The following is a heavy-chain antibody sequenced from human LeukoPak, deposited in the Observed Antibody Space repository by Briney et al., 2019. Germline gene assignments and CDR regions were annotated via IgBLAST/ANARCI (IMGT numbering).Heavy chain of an antibody. CDR2: ISSSSSYI. J-gene: IGHJ4*02. V-gene: IGHV3-21*01. CDR1: GFTFSSYA. Sequence: GRSLRLSCAASGFTFSSYAMHWVRQAPGKGLEWVSSISSSSSYIYYADSVKGRFTISRDNAKNSLYLQMNSLRAEDTAVYYCASMTGSYPRDYWGQGTLVTVSS. D-gene: IGHD3-9*01. CDR3: ASMTGSYPRDY.